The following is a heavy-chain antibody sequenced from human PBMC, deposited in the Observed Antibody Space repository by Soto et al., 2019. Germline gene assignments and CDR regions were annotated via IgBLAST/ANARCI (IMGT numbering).Heavy chain of an antibody. CDR3: VGDQDVHTPMVHGNY. CDR1: GITFSSYS. J-gene: IGHJ4*02. D-gene: IGHD5-18*01. Sequence: DVQLVESGGGLVQPGESLRLSCTASGITFSSYSMNWVRQAPGKGLEWLSYISSSKTTYADSVKGRFTISRDNAKNSVYLQINSLRDEDTAVYYCVGDQDVHTPMVHGNYWGRGTRVTVSS. CDR2: ISSSKTT. V-gene: IGHV3-48*02.